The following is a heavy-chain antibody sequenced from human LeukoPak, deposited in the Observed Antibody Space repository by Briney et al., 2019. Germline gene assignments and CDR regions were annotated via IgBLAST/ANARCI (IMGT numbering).Heavy chain of an antibody. J-gene: IGHJ5*02. CDR1: GGSFSGYY. Sequence: KPSETLSLTCAVYGGSFSGYYWTWIRQPPGKGLEWIGEINHSGNTNYSPSLKSRVTVSVDTSKNQFSLKLSSVTAADTAVYYCARQHSNWFDPWGQGTLVTVSS. CDR3: ARQHSNWFDP. V-gene: IGHV4-34*01. CDR2: INHSGNT. D-gene: IGHD6-13*01.